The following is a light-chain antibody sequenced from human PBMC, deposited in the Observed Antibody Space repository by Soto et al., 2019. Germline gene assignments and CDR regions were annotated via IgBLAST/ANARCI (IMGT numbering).Light chain of an antibody. J-gene: IGLJ2*01. V-gene: IGLV4-60*03. CDR1: SGHSSYI. Sequence: QPVLTQSSSASASLGSSVKLTCTLSSGHSSYIIAWHQQQPGKAPRYLMKLEGSGSYNKGSGVPDRFSGSSSGADRYLTISNLQSEDEADYYCETWGSNPHVVFGGGTKLTVL. CDR3: ETWGSNPHVV. CDR2: LEGSGSY.